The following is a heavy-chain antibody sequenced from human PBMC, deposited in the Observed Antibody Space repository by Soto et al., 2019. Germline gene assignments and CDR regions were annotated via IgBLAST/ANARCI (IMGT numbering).Heavy chain of an antibody. J-gene: IGHJ4*01. V-gene: IGHV3-15*07. Sequence: GGSLRLSCAASGFTFSNAWINWVRQAPGKGLEWVGRIKSKTDGGTTDYAAPVKGRFAISRNDSNNMVYLQMNSLKIEDTAVYYCTTDSYSTIIIVRFDYWGHGTLVTVSS. CDR3: TTDSYSTIIIVRFDY. CDR1: GFTFSNAW. CDR2: IKSKTDGGTT. D-gene: IGHD3-22*01.